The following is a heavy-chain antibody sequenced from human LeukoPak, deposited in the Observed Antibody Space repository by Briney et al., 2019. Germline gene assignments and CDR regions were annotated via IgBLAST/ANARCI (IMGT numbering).Heavy chain of an antibody. Sequence: PGGSLRLSCAASGFTFSSYWLSWVRQAPGKGLEWVANIKQDGSEKYYVDSVKGRFTISRDNAKNSLYLQMNSLRAEDTAVYYCARDRSGYSGYDFFDYWGQGALVTVSS. CDR1: GFTFSSYW. J-gene: IGHJ4*02. CDR2: IKQDGSEK. V-gene: IGHV3-7*01. CDR3: ARDRSGYSGYDFFDY. D-gene: IGHD5-12*01.